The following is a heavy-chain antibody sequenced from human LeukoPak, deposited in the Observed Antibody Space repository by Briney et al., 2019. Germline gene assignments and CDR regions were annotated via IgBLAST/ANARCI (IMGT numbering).Heavy chain of an antibody. CDR2: IKSKIDGGTI. Sequence: GGSRRLSWVASGFTGSDAGMSWVRQAPGKGLEWVGRIKSKIDGGTIDYAAPVKGRFTISRDDSRNTLYLQMNSLKTEDTAVYYCTTRRQDGWWGQGTLVTVSS. CDR3: TTRRQDGW. D-gene: IGHD2-15*01. V-gene: IGHV3-15*01. CDR1: GFTGSDAG. J-gene: IGHJ4*02.